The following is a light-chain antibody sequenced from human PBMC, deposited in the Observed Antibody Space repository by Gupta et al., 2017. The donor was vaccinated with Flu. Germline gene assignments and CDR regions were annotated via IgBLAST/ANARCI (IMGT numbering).Light chain of an antibody. Sequence: QSVLTQPPSVSGAPGQRVTISCTGSSSNIGAGYDVHWYQQLPGRAPKVLIYGSSNRPSGVPDRFFGSKSGISASLAITGLQAEDEADYYRQSYDTSLSGWVFGGGTKVTAL. CDR3: QSYDTSLSGWV. CDR1: SSNIGAGYD. CDR2: GSS. J-gene: IGLJ3*02. V-gene: IGLV1-40*01.